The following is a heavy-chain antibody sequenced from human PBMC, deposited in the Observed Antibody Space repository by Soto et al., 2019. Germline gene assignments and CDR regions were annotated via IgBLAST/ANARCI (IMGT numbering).Heavy chain of an antibody. Sequence: SVKVSCKASGGTFSSYTISWVRQAPGQGLEWMGRIIPILGIANYAQKFQGRVTITADKSTSTAYMELSSLRSEDTAVYYCARGGYCTNGVCQYYFDYWGQGTLVTVSS. CDR2: IIPILGIA. J-gene: IGHJ4*02. CDR3: ARGGYCTNGVCQYYFDY. CDR1: GGTFSSYT. V-gene: IGHV1-69*02. D-gene: IGHD2-8*01.